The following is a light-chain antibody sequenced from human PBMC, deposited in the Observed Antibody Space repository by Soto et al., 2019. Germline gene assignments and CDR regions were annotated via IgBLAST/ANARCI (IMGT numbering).Light chain of an antibody. Sequence: QSALTQPPSASGSPGQSVTISCTGTSSDVGGYNYVSWYQQHPGKAPKVMIYDVNKRPSGVPDRFSGSQSGNTASLTVSGLQAEDEADYSCSSHAGRDNPFVFGTGTKLTVL. V-gene: IGLV2-8*01. CDR2: DVN. CDR3: SSHAGRDNPFV. J-gene: IGLJ1*01. CDR1: SSDVGGYNY.